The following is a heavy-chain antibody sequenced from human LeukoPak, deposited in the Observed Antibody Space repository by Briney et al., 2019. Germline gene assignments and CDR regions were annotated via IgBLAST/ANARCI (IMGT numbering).Heavy chain of an antibody. Sequence: SETLSLTCTVSGGSISGDYFYWGWIRQPPGKGPEWIGTISYSGNTDYNMSLKSRVTISVDTSKNQFSLRLSSTTAADTAVYYCARPGGCRSTSCYSYFDSWGQGTLVTASS. CDR2: ISYSGNT. CDR1: GGSISGDYFY. J-gene: IGHJ4*02. V-gene: IGHV4-39*01. CDR3: ARPGGCRSTSCYSYFDS. D-gene: IGHD2-2*01.